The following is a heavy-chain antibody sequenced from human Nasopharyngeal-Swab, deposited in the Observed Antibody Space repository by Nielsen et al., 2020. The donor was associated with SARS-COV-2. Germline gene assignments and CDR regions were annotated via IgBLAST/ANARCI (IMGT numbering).Heavy chain of an antibody. V-gene: IGHV3-33*01. CDR3: ARDEAGTANSGFDY. D-gene: IGHD1-1*01. Sequence: GGSLRLSCAASGFSFGSYGIHWVRHAPGKGLEWVAVIWYDGSKKYYVDSVKGRFTISRDNSKNTLYLQMNSLRAEDTAVYYCARDEAGTANSGFDYWGQGTLVTVSS. J-gene: IGHJ4*02. CDR1: GFSFGSYG. CDR2: IWYDGSKK.